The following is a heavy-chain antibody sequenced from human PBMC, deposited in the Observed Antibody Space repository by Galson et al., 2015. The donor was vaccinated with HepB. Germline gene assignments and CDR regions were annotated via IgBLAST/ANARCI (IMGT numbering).Heavy chain of an antibody. V-gene: IGHV5-10-1*01. J-gene: IGHJ5*02. D-gene: IGHD3-9*01. CDR2: IDPSDSYT. CDR3: ARHQTDYDTFNWFDP. CDR1: GYSFTSYW. Sequence: QSVAEVKKPGESLEISCKGSGYSFTSYWISWVRQMPGKGLEWMGRIDPSDSYTNYSPSFQGHVTISADKSISTAYLQWSSLKASDTAMYYCARHQTDYDTFNWFDPWGQGTLVTVSS.